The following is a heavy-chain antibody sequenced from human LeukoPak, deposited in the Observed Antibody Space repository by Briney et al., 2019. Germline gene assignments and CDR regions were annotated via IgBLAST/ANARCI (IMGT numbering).Heavy chain of an antibody. V-gene: IGHV1-2*02. CDR3: AGAVRTVYYFDY. CDR1: GYTFTGYY. D-gene: IGHD3-10*01. Sequence: ASVKVSCKASGYTFTGYYMHWVRQAPGQGLEWMGWINPNSGGTNYAQKFQGRVTMTRDTSITTAYMELSRLRSDDTAVYYCAGAVRTVYYFDYWGQGTLVTVSS. CDR2: INPNSGGT. J-gene: IGHJ4*02.